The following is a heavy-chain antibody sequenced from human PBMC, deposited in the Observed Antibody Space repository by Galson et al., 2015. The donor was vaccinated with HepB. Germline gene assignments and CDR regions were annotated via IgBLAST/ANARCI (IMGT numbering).Heavy chain of an antibody. Sequence: SVKVSCKASGYTFTSYAMHWVRQAPGQRLEWMGWINAGNGNTKYSQKFQGRVTITRDTSASTAYMELSSLRSEDTAVYYCARGYSSGWRFDYWGQGTLATVSS. CDR1: GYTFTSYA. D-gene: IGHD6-19*01. CDR3: ARGYSSGWRFDY. CDR2: INAGNGNT. V-gene: IGHV1-3*01. J-gene: IGHJ4*02.